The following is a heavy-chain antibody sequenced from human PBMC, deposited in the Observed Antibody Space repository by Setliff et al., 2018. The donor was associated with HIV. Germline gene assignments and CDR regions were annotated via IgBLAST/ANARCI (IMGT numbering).Heavy chain of an antibody. CDR1: GFTFSSYS. CDR2: ISSSSSYV. V-gene: IGHV3-21*01. D-gene: IGHD2-2*01. Sequence: GGSLRLSCAASGFTFSSYSMNWVRQAPGKGLEWVSSISSSSSYVYYADSVKGRFTISRDNAKNSLYLQMNSLRAEDTAVYYCARDPCSSTSCSKGKNGMDVWGQGTTVTVS. J-gene: IGHJ6*02. CDR3: ARDPCSSTSCSKGKNGMDV.